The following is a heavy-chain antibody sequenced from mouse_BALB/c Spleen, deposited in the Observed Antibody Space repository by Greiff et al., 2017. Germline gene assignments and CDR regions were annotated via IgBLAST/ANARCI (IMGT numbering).Heavy chain of an antibody. J-gene: IGHJ2*01. Sequence: QVQLQQPGAELVKPGASVKLSCKASGYTFTSYWMHWVKQRPGQGLEWIGEINPSNGRTNYNEKFKSKATLTVDKSSSTAYMELSSLTSEDSAVYYCARGTPYGNYEDYWGQGTTLTVSS. D-gene: IGHD2-1*01. CDR2: INPSNGRT. CDR1: GYTFTSYW. V-gene: IGHV1S81*02. CDR3: ARGTPYGNYEDY.